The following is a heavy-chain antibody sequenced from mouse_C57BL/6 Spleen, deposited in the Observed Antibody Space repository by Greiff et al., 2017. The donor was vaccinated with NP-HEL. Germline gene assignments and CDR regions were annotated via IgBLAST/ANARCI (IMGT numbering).Heavy chain of an antibody. Sequence: EVKLQESGGDLVKPGGSLKLSCAASGFTFSSYGMSWVRQTPDKRLEWVATISSGGSYTYYPDSVKGRFTISRDNAKNTLYLQMSSLKSEDTAVYYCAGGGDWYFDVWGTGTTVTVSS. CDR1: GFTFSSYG. CDR3: AGGGDWYFDV. CDR2: ISSGGSYT. V-gene: IGHV5-6*01. J-gene: IGHJ1*03.